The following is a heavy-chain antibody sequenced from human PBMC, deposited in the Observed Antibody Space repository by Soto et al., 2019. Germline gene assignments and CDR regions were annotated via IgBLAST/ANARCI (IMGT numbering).Heavy chain of an antibody. CDR1: GYTFTGYY. Sequence: QVQLVQSGAEVKKPGASVKVSCKASGYTFTGYYMHWVRQAPGQGLEWMGWINPNSGGTNYAQKFQGWVTMTRETSISTAYMELSRLRSDDTAVYYCARGSTVTTRGYYYGMDVWGQGTTVTVSS. D-gene: IGHD4-17*01. V-gene: IGHV1-2*04. CDR3: ARGSTVTTRGYYYGMDV. CDR2: INPNSGGT. J-gene: IGHJ6*02.